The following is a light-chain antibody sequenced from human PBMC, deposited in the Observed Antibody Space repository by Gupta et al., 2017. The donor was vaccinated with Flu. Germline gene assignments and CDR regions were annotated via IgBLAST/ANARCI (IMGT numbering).Light chain of an antibody. V-gene: IGKV2-30*02. CDR2: RVS. J-gene: IGKJ1*01. CDR3: RQGTHWPT. CDR1: QSLVHRNGNTY. Sequence: DVVLTQSPLSLPVIFGQPASISCRSSQSLVHRNGNTYLTWFQQRPGQSPRRLIYRVSNRDSGVPDRFSGSGSGTDFTLQISRVEAEDVWVYYCRQGTHWPTFGQGTKVEIK.